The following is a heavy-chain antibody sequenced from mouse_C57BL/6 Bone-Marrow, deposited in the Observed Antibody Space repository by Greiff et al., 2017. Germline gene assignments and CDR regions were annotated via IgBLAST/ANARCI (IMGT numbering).Heavy chain of an antibody. CDR3: ARRWLLPFYAMDY. D-gene: IGHD2-3*01. CDR2: ITPNNGGT. J-gene: IGHJ4*01. Sequence: EVQLQQSGPELVKPGASVKISCKASGYTFTDYYLNWVKQSHGKSLEWIGDITPNNGGTSYNQKFKGKATLTVDKSSSTAYMELRSLTSEDSAVXYCARRWLLPFYAMDYWGQGPSVTVSS. CDR1: GYTFTDYY. V-gene: IGHV1-26*01.